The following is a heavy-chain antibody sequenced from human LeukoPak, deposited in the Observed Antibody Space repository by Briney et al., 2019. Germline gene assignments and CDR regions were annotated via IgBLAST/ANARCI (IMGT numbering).Heavy chain of an antibody. CDR3: ARGPNFVQLERQDYMDV. J-gene: IGHJ6*03. CDR1: GYTFTSYD. V-gene: IGHV1-8*01. D-gene: IGHD1-1*01. CDR2: MNPNSGNT. Sequence: ASVKVSFKASGYTFTSYDINWVRQATGQGLEWMGWMNPNSGNTGYAQKFQGRVTMTRNTSISTAYMELSSLRSEDTAVYYCARGPNFVQLERQDYMDVWGKGTTVTVSS.